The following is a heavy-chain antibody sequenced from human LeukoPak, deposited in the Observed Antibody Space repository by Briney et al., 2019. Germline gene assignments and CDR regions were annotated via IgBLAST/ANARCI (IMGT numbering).Heavy chain of an antibody. J-gene: IGHJ5*02. D-gene: IGHD2-15*01. CDR3: IVVVVAATDWFDP. CDR2: IYHSGST. V-gene: IGHV4-4*02. CDR1: GGSISSSNW. Sequence: PSETLSLTCAVSGGSISSSNWWSWVRQPPGKGLEWIGEIYHSGSTNYNPSLKSRVTISVDTSKNQFSLKLSSVTAADTAVYYCIVVVVAATDWFDPWGQGTLVTVSS.